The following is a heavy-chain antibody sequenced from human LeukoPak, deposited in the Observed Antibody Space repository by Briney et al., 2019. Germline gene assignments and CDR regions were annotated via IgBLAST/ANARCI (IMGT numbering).Heavy chain of an antibody. V-gene: IGHV3-23*01. D-gene: IGHD3-16*02. CDR2: ISGSGDST. CDR3: ARGWLSISPNFDY. J-gene: IGHJ4*02. Sequence: GGSLRLSCAASGFTFSSYAMSWVRQAPGKGLEWVSAISGSGDSTYYADSVKGRFTISRDNSKNTLYLQMNSLRAEDTAVYYCARGWLSISPNFDYWGQGTLVTVSS. CDR1: GFTFSSYA.